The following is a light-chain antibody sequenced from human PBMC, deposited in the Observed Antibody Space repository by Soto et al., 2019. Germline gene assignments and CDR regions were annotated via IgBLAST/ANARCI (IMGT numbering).Light chain of an antibody. CDR2: SAS. CDR3: QQYNHWPPWLT. CDR1: QSVSSN. Sequence: EIVLTQSPDTLSVSPGERATLSCRASQSVSSNLAGCQPKLGQAPRLLSHSASTRAPGIPGRFRGSGSGTKFTLTDSSLQSEDFAVYYCQQYNHWPPWLTFGRGTKVEIK. V-gene: IGKV3-15*01. J-gene: IGKJ4*01.